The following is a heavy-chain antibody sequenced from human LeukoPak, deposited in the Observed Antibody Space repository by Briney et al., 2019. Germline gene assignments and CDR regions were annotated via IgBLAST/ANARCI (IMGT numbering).Heavy chain of an antibody. D-gene: IGHD2-2*02. Sequence: ASVKVSCKASGYTFTSYYMHWVRQAPGQGLEWMGIINPSGGSTSYAQKFQGRVTMTRDTSTSTVYMELSSLRSEDTAVYYCARDRIVVVPAAIKVPGRGNWFDPWGQGTLATVSS. V-gene: IGHV1-46*03. CDR3: ARDRIVVVPAAIKVPGRGNWFDP. CDR2: INPSGGST. J-gene: IGHJ5*02. CDR1: GYTFTSYY.